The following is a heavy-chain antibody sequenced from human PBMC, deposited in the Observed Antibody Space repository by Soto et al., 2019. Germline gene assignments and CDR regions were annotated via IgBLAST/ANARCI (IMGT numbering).Heavy chain of an antibody. D-gene: IGHD3-9*01. CDR2: IWHDGTNK. CDR1: GFTFSDYA. CDR3: ARPALLITTFDY. V-gene: IGHV3-33*01. J-gene: IGHJ4*02. Sequence: QERLAESGGGVVQPGRSLRLSCAASGFTFSDYAMHWVRQAPGKGLEWVAVIWHDGTNKYYADSVEGRFTISRDNSKNPLYLKMNSLRAEDTAIYYCARPALLITTFDYWGQGTLVTVSS.